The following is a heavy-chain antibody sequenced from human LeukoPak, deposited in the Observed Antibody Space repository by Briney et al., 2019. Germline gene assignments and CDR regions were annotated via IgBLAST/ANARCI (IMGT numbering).Heavy chain of an antibody. Sequence: GRSLRLSCAASGFTFSSYAMHWVRQAPGKGLEWVAVISYDGSNKYYADSVKGRFTISRDNSKNTLYLQMNSLRAEDTAVYYCASSAVAGTPFDYWGQEPLVTVSS. CDR1: GFTFSSYA. CDR2: ISYDGSNK. V-gene: IGHV3-30-3*01. CDR3: ASSAVAGTPFDY. J-gene: IGHJ4*02. D-gene: IGHD6-19*01.